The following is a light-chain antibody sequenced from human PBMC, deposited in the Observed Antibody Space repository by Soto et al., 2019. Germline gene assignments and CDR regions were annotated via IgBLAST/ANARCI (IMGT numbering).Light chain of an antibody. J-gene: IGKJ2*01. CDR1: QSITNY. Sequence: DIQMTQSPSSLSVSVGDRVTITCRASQSITNYLNWYQQKPGKAPKLLVYAASSVQSGVPSRFSGNGSGTDFTLTISSLQPEDFARYYCQQSDRYPYTFGQGTKLEIK. V-gene: IGKV1-39*01. CDR3: QQSDRYPYT. CDR2: AAS.